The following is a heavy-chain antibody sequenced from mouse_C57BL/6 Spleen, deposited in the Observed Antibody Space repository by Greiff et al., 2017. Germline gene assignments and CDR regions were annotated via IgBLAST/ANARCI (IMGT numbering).Heavy chain of an antibody. Sequence: QVQLKQPGAELVKPGASVKMSCKASGYTFTSYWITWVKQRPGQGLEWIGDIYPGSGSTNYNEKFKGKATLTVDTSSSTAYMQLSSLTSEDSAVCYSTRYYDERDGFGYRGKCATLTVST. CDR2: IYPGSGST. J-gene: IGHJ2*01. D-gene: IGHD2-4*01. CDR3: TRYYDERDGFGY. V-gene: IGHV1-55*01. CDR1: GYTFTSYW.